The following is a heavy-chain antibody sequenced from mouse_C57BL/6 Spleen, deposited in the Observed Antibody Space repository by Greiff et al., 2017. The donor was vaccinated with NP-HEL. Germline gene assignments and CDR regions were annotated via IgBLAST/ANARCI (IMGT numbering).Heavy chain of an antibody. CDR3: ARLLRFYFDY. CDR2: IRHKANGYTT. CDR1: GFTFTDYY. Sequence: EVKLVESGGGLVQPGGSLSLSCAASGFTFTDYYMSWVRQPPGKALEWLGFIRHKANGYTTEYSASVKGRFTISRDNSQSILYLQMNALRAEDSATYYCARLLRFYFDYWGQGTTLTVSS. J-gene: IGHJ2*01. V-gene: IGHV7-3*01. D-gene: IGHD1-1*01.